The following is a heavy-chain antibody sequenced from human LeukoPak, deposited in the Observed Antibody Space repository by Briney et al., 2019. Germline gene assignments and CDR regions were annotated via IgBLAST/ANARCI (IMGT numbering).Heavy chain of an antibody. D-gene: IGHD6-19*01. V-gene: IGHV1-46*01. J-gene: IGHJ4*02. CDR2: INPSGGST. CDR1: GYTFTSYY. CDR3: ARAMAGYNFDY. Sequence: ASVKVSCKASGYTFTSYYMHWVRPAPGQGLEWMGIINPSGGSTSYAQKFQGRVTMTRDTSTSTVYMELSSLRSEDTAVYYCARAMAGYNFDYWGQGTLVTVSS.